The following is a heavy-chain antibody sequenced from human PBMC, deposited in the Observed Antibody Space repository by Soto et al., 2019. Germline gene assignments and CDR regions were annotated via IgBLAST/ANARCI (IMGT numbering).Heavy chain of an antibody. Sequence: GGSLRLSCAASGFAFSSYAMSWVRQAPGKGLEWVSSISGSTSGTYYADALKSRVSISLDTSKNQVSLNLTSVTAADTAVYYCARVPQTTYMWWFDPWGQGALVTVSS. V-gene: IGHV3-23*01. CDR3: ARVPQTTYMWWFDP. D-gene: IGHD1-7*01. J-gene: IGHJ5*02. CDR1: GFAFSSYA. CDR2: ISGSTSGT.